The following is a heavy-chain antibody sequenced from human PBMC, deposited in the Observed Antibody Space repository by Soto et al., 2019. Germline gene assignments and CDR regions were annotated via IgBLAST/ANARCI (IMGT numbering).Heavy chain of an antibody. J-gene: IGHJ4*02. Sequence: QVQLVESGGGVVQPGRSLRLSCAASGVTFSSYGMHWVRQAPGQGLEWVAVIWSDGSNKYYADTVKGRFTISRDNSKNTLYLQMNSLRAEDTAVYYCARSQWLVVRGEYYFDYWGQGTLVTVSS. CDR1: GVTFSSYG. CDR3: ARSQWLVVRGEYYFDY. CDR2: IWSDGSNK. V-gene: IGHV3-33*01. D-gene: IGHD6-19*01.